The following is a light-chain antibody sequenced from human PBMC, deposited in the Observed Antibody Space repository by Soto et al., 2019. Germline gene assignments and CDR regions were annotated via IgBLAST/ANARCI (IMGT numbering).Light chain of an antibody. Sequence: QSALTQPSSASGSPGQSVTISCTGTSSDVSAYNYVSWYQQHPGKAPKLMIYEVTKRPSGVPDRFSASKSGNTASLTVSGLQAEDEADYYCSSYAGNNIVIFGGGTKLTVL. CDR1: SSDVSAYNY. CDR2: EVT. V-gene: IGLV2-8*01. CDR3: SSYAGNNIVI. J-gene: IGLJ2*01.